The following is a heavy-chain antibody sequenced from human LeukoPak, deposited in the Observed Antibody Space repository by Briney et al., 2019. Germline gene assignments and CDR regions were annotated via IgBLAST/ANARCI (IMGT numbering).Heavy chain of an antibody. CDR1: GFTFSSYV. Sequence: PGGSLRLSCAASGFTFSSYVMHWVRQAPGKGLEWVAVIWYSGSSKYYADSVRGRFTVSRDNSKNTLYLQMNSLRAEDTAMYYCARVVEQRGFDSWGQGTLVTVSS. CDR2: IWYSGSSK. J-gene: IGHJ4*02. V-gene: IGHV3-33*01. D-gene: IGHD1/OR15-1a*01. CDR3: ARVVEQRGFDS.